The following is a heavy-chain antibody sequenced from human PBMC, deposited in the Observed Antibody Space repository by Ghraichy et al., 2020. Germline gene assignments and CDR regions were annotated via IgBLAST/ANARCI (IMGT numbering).Heavy chain of an antibody. CDR3: VNGAYASIGKVNRGMDG. J-gene: IGHJ6*02. D-gene: IGHD3-22*01. Sequence: GGSLRLSCEASGFTFDNYAMHWVRQVPGKGLEWVASIAWNSAFTGYGDSVKGRFTISRDNTKNSLFLQMNSLRGEDTALYYCVNGAYASIGKVNRGMDGWAQGTTVTVSS. CDR2: IAWNSAFT. V-gene: IGHV3-9*01. CDR1: GFTFDNYA.